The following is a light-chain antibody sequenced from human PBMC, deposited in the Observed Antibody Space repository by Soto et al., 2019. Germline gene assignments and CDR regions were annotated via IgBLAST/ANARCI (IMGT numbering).Light chain of an antibody. CDR3: QSWDTGIQV. J-gene: IGLJ2*01. V-gene: IGLV4-69*01. Sequence: QPVLTQSPSASASLGASVKLTCTLTSGHSSNAIAWHQQQPDKGPRYLMKLNNDGTHTNGDGIPDRFSGSSSGAEHYLTISSLQSEDEADYYCQSWDTGIQVFGGGTKVTVL. CDR2: LNNDGTH. CDR1: SGHSSNA.